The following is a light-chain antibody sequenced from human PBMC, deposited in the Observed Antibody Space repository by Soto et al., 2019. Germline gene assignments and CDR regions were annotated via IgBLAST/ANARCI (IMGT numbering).Light chain of an antibody. Sequence: EIQMTQSPSTLSASVGDRVTITCRASQSISSLLALYQQKPGKGPKLLIYDASSLESGVPSRFSGSGSGTEFTLTISSLQPDDFATYYCQHYNSYSEAFGQGTKVDI. CDR3: QHYNSYSEA. J-gene: IGKJ1*01. V-gene: IGKV1-5*01. CDR2: DAS. CDR1: QSISSL.